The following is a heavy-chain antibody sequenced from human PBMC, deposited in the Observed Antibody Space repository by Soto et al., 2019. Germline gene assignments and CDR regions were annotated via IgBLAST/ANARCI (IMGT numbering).Heavy chain of an antibody. J-gene: IGHJ4*02. D-gene: IGHD3-16*01. CDR3: AKTTGVITVITSFDH. CDR2: SSGSGAST. Sequence: GSLRLSCVSSGFTFNKYALAWVRQSPGKGLEWVSASSGSGASTYVVDSVKGRFTTSRDTSNNTLYLQMNSLRAADTAVYYCAKTTGVITVITSFDHWGQGTPVTVSS. V-gene: IGHV3-23*01. CDR1: GFTFNKYA.